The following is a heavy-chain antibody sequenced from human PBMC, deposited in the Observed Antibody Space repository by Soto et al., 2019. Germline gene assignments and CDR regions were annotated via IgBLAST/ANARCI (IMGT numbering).Heavy chain of an antibody. Sequence: HPGGSLRLSCAASGFTFSSYAMSWVRQAPGKGLEWVSAISGSGGNTYYADSVKGRFTISRDNSKNTLYLQMNSLRAEDTAVYYCAKLIRAMAYYFDYWGQGTLVTVSS. CDR1: GFTFSSYA. V-gene: IGHV3-23*01. D-gene: IGHD5-18*01. J-gene: IGHJ4*02. CDR2: ISGSGGNT. CDR3: AKLIRAMAYYFDY.